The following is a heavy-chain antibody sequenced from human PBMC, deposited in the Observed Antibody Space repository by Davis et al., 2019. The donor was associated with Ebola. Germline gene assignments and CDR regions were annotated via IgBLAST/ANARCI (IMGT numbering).Heavy chain of an antibody. CDR3: ARDPVMITFGGVIVIPGWFDP. V-gene: IGHV1-46*01. CDR1: AYTFTSYY. D-gene: IGHD3-16*02. J-gene: IGHJ5*02. Sequence: ASLKVSCKASAYTFTSYYMHWVRQPPGQGLEWMGIINPSGGSTSYAQKFQGRVTMTRDTSTSTVYMELSSLRSEDTAVYYCARDPVMITFGGVIVIPGWFDPWGQGTLVTVSS. CDR2: INPSGGST.